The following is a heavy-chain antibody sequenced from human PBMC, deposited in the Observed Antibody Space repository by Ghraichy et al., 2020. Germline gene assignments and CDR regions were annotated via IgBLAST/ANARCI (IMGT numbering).Heavy chain of an antibody. J-gene: IGHJ4*02. CDR3: AILDSGSYYGRQFGY. CDR1: GFTFSSYA. CDR2: ISGSGGST. V-gene: IGHV3-23*01. D-gene: IGHD1-26*01. Sequence: GGSLRLSCAASGFTFSSYAMSWVRQAPGKGLEWVSAISGSGGSTYYADSVKGRFTISRDNSKNTLYLQMNSLRAEDTAVYYCAILDSGSYYGRQFGYWGQGTLVTISS.